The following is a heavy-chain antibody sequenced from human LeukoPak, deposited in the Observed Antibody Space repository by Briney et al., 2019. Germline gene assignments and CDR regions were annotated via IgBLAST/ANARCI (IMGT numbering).Heavy chain of an antibody. V-gene: IGHV3-30*02. J-gene: IGHJ4*02. CDR1: GFTFSSFG. CDR2: IRYDGSKK. D-gene: IGHD3-10*01. Sequence: GGSLRLSCAASGFTFSSFGMNWVRQAPGKGLEWVAFIRYDGSKKYYGDSVRGRFTISRDNSKNTLFLQMNSLRAEDTAVYYCARGGMVRDRRHFQFDHWGQGTLVTVSS. CDR3: ARGGMVRDRRHFQFDH.